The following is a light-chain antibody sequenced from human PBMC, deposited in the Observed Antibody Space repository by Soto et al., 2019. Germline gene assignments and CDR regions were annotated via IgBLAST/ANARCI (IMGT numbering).Light chain of an antibody. CDR1: QSISSW. CDR3: KQYNSYWT. CDR2: DAS. Sequence: DIQMTQSPSTLSASVGDRVTITCRASQSISSWLAWYQQKPGKAPKLLIYDASSLESGVPSRFSGSGSGTELTLTISSLQPDDFATYSCKQYNSYWTFGQGTKVEIK. V-gene: IGKV1-5*01. J-gene: IGKJ1*01.